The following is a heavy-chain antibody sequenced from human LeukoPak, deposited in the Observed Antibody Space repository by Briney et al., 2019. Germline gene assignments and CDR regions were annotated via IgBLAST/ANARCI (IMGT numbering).Heavy chain of an antibody. CDR3: ARDRGDGSITYVRR. CDR2: IYYSGST. Sequence: PSETLSLTCTVSGGSISSGGYYWSWIRQHPGKGLEWIWYIYYSGSTYYNPSLKSRVTISVDTSKNQFSLKLSSVTAADTAVYYCARDRGDGSITYVRRWGQGTLVTVSS. CDR1: GGSISSGGYY. V-gene: IGHV4-31*03. D-gene: IGHD3-10*01. J-gene: IGHJ4*02.